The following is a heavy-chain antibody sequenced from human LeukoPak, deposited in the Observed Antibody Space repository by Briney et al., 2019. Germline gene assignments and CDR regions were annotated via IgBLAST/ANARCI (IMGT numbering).Heavy chain of an antibody. V-gene: IGHV1-69*04. CDR3: ARVDTAMDIDY. CDR1: GGTFSSYA. D-gene: IGHD5-18*01. Sequence: SVKVSCKASGGTFSSYAISWVRQAPGQGLEWMGRIIPILGIANYAQKFQGRVTITADKSTSTAYMELSSLRSEDTAVYYCARVDTAMDIDYWGQGTLVTVSS. CDR2: IIPILGIA. J-gene: IGHJ4*02.